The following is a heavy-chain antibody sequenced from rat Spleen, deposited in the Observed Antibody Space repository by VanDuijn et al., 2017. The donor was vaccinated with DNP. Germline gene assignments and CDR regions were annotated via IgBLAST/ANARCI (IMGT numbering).Heavy chain of an antibody. J-gene: IGHJ2*01. Sequence: EVQLVESGGGLVQPGRSLKLSCVASGFTFNKYWMTWIRQAPTKGLEWVASISPSGGSTYYRDSVKGRFTVSRDNAQSTLYLQMDSLRSEDTATYYCTTESTYYGYFDYWGQGVMVPVSS. CDR1: GFTFNKYW. V-gene: IGHV5-19*01. CDR2: ISPSGGST. D-gene: IGHD1-9*01. CDR3: TTESTYYGYFDY.